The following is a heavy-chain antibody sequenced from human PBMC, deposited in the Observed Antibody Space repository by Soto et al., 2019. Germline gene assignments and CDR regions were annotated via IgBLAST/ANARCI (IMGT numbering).Heavy chain of an antibody. CDR3: AKRLGNDVFDV. D-gene: IGHD7-27*01. Sequence: QVQLQESGPGLVRPSETLSLTCTVTGGSINTYYWSWIRQSAGKGLEWIGRVYTTGSTNYNPSLKSRVTISVDTSRNQFSLSLRSVTAADTAVYYCAKRLGNDVFDVWGQGTMVTVSS. V-gene: IGHV4-4*07. CDR2: VYTTGST. CDR1: GGSINTYY. J-gene: IGHJ3*01.